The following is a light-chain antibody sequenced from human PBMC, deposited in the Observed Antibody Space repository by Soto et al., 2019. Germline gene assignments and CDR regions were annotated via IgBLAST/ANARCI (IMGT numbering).Light chain of an antibody. V-gene: IGLV2-23*02. J-gene: IGLJ3*02. CDR3: CSYAGSSSNWV. Sequence: QSALTQPASVSGSPGQSITISCTGTSSDVGNYNLVSWYQQHPDKAPKLMIHEVSKRPSGVSNRFSGSKSGNPASLTISGLQAEDEAAYYCCSYAGSSSNWVFGGGTKLTVL. CDR1: SSDVGNYNL. CDR2: EVS.